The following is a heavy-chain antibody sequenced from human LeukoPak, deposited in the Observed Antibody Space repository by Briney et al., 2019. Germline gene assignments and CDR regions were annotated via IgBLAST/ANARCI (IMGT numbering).Heavy chain of an antibody. Sequence: GASVKVSCKASGYTFTAYYMHSVRQAPGQGLEWMGWINPNSGGTNYAQKLQGRVTMTRDTSIRTAYMELRRLRSDDTAVYYCARNGIRASYGSGSFNYFDYWGQGSLVTVSS. CDR3: ARNGIRASYGSGSFNYFDY. V-gene: IGHV1-2*02. D-gene: IGHD3-10*01. J-gene: IGHJ4*02. CDR1: GYTFTAYY. CDR2: INPNSGGT.